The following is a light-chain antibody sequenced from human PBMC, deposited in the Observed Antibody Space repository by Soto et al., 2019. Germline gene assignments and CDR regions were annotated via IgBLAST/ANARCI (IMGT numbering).Light chain of an antibody. CDR2: DAS. V-gene: IGKV1-13*02. CDR3: QQFNSYPPLT. Sequence: AIQLTQSPSSLSASVGDRVTITCRASQGISSALAWYQQKPGKAPKLLIYDASRLKSGVPTRFSGSVSGTDFTLTISSLQPEDFATYYCQQFNSYPPLTFGGGTKVEMK. CDR1: QGISSA. J-gene: IGKJ4*01.